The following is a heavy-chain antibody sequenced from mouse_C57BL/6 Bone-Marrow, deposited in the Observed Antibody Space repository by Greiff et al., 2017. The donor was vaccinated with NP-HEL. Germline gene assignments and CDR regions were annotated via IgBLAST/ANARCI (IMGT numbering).Heavy chain of an antibody. D-gene: IGHD1-1*01. J-gene: IGHJ1*03. CDR2: IWGVGST. V-gene: IGHV2-6*01. Sequence: QVQLKESGPGLVAPSQSLSITCTVSGFSLTSYGVDWVRQSPGKGLEWLGVIWGVGSTNYNSALKSRLSISKDNSKSQVFLKMNSLQTDDTAMYYCARHYYGSRGYWYFDVWGTGTTVTVSS. CDR3: ARHYYGSRGYWYFDV. CDR1: GFSLTSYG.